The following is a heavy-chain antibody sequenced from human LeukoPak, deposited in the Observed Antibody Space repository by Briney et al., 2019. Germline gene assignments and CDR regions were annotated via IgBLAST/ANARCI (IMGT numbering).Heavy chain of an antibody. Sequence: GWSLRLSCAASGFTFRSYWMHWVRQAPGGGGVCVSCINNDGGMARYADSVKGRCPMSRANARTTLFLQRNIMRGEHTAVYYCARPILSCSSTSCYAYAFDIWVQGTMVTVSS. V-gene: IGHV3-74*01. CDR2: INNDGGMA. J-gene: IGHJ3*02. CDR3: ARPILSCSSTSCYAYAFDI. CDR1: GFTFRSYW. D-gene: IGHD2-2*01.